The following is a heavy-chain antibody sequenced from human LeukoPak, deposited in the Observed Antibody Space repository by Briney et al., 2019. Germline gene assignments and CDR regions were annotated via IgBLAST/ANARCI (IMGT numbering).Heavy chain of an antibody. D-gene: IGHD3-22*01. Sequence: GGSLRLSCAASGFTFSSYWMSWVRQAPGKGLEWVANIKQDGSEKYYVDSVKGRFTISRDNAKNSLYLQMNSLRAEDTAVYYCARELPTGYYDSSGYLDYWGQGTLVTVSS. V-gene: IGHV3-7*01. CDR3: ARELPTGYYDSSGYLDY. CDR1: GFTFSSYW. J-gene: IGHJ4*02. CDR2: IKQDGSEK.